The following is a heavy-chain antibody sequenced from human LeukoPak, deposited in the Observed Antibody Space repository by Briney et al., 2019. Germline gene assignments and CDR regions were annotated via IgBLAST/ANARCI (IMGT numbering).Heavy chain of an antibody. CDR1: GYTFTSYG. D-gene: IGHD3-10*01. Sequence: ASVKVSCKASGYTFTSYGISWVRQAPGQGLEWMGWISAYNGNTNYAQKLQGRVAMTTDTSTSTAYMELRSLRSDDTAVYYCARLTMVRGVIIALPDVWGQGTTVTVSS. J-gene: IGHJ6*02. CDR2: ISAYNGNT. CDR3: ARLTMVRGVIIALPDV. V-gene: IGHV1-18*01.